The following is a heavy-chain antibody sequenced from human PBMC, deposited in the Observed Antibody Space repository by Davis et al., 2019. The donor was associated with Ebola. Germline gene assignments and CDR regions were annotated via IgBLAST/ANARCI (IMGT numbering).Heavy chain of an antibody. V-gene: IGHV1-8*03. J-gene: IGHJ4*02. CDR2: MNPNSGNT. CDR1: GYTFTSYD. Sequence: ASVKVSCKASGYTFTSYDINWVRQATGQGLEWMGWMNPNSGNTGYAQKFQGRVTITRNTSISTAYMELSRLRSDDTAVYYCARGGRGYYSTQTDYWGQGTLVTVSS. D-gene: IGHD3-22*01. CDR3: ARGGRGYYSTQTDY.